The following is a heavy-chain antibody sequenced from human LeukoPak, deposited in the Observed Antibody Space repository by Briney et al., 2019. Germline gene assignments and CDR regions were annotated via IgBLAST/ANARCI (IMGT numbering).Heavy chain of an antibody. V-gene: IGHV3-7*01. J-gene: IGHJ4*02. CDR3: AREYFYNISGYRDLRY. D-gene: IGHD3-22*01. CDR2: IKEDGSEK. Sequence: GGSLRLSCAASGFTFSDFWMTWVRQAPGKGLEWVANIKEDGSEKYYVDSVKGRFIISRDSAKNSLYLQMNSLRAEDTAVYYCAREYFYNISGYRDLRYWGQGTLVTAS. CDR1: GFTFSDFW.